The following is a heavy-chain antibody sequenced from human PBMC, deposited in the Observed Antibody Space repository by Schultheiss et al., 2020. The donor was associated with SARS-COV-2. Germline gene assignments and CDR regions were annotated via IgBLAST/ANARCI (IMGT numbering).Heavy chain of an antibody. CDR1: GFTFRSYA. CDR3: ARGDSSGFHVDY. CDR2: ISYDGSNK. D-gene: IGHD3-22*01. V-gene: IGHV3-30*04. Sequence: GESLKISCAASGFTFRSYAMHWVRQAPGKGLEWVTVISYDGSNKYYADSVKGRFTISRDNSKNTLYLQMNSLRAEDTAVYYCARGDSSGFHVDYWGQGTLVTVSS. J-gene: IGHJ4*02.